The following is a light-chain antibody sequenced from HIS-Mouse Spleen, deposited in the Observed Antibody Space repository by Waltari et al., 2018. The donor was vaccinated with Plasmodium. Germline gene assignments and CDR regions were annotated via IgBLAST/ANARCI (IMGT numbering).Light chain of an antibody. CDR3: QQYDNLLT. Sequence: DIQMTQSPSSLSASVGDRVTITCQASQDISNYLNWYQQKPGKAPKLLIYDASNLATGVPSRFSGSGSGTDFIFTISSLQPEDIATYYCQQYDNLLTFGGGTKVEIK. CDR2: DAS. CDR1: QDISNY. J-gene: IGKJ4*01. V-gene: IGKV1-33*01.